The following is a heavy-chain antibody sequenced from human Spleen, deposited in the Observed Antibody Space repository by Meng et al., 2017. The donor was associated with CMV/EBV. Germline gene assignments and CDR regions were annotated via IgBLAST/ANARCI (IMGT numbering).Heavy chain of an antibody. D-gene: IGHD6-13*01. CDR3: AKGEQQVVDYYYGMDV. CDR1: GFTFSNYA. V-gene: IGHV3-30*02. J-gene: IGHJ6*02. CDR2: VRYDGTKK. Sequence: GESLKISCAASGFTFSNYALQWVRQAPGKGLEWVAFVRYDGTKKYYADSVKGRFTISRDNSQNTLYLQMNSLRPEDTAVYYCAKGEQQVVDYYYGMDVWGQGTTVTVSS.